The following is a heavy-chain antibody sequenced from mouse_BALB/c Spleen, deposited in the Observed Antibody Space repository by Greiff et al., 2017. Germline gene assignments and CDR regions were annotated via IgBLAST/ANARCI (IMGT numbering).Heavy chain of an antibody. D-gene: IGHD1-2*01. CDR1: GYTFTDYN. CDR2: IYPYNGGT. CDR3: ASPPLTTASWFAY. J-gene: IGHJ3*01. Sequence: EVQLQQSGPELVKPGASVKISCKASGYTFTDYNMHWVKQSHGKSLEWIGYIYPYNGGTGYNQKFKSKATLTVDNSSSTAYMELRSLTSEDSAVYYCASPPLTTASWFAYWGQGTLVTVSA. V-gene: IGHV1S29*02.